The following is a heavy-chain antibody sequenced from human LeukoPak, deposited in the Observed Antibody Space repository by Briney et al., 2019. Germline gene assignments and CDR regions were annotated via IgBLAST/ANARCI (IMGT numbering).Heavy chain of an antibody. V-gene: IGHV4-61*05. Sequence: SETLSLTCTVSGGSISSSSYYWGWIRQPPGKGLEWIGYIYYSGSTNYNPSLKSRVTISVDTSKNQFSLKLSSVTAADTAVYYCARQRRDGYWDWGQGTLVTVSS. D-gene: IGHD5-24*01. CDR3: ARQRRDGYWD. CDR1: GGSISSSSYY. J-gene: IGHJ4*02. CDR2: IYYSGST.